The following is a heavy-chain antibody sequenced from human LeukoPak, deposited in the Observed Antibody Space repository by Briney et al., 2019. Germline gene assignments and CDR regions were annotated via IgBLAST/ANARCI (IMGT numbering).Heavy chain of an antibody. Sequence: GGSLRLSCAASGFTFSDSWMSWVRQAPGKGPEWVANIKQDGSEEHYVDSVKGRFTVSRDNARNSLYLQMNSLRAEDTAVYYCARDDILTGYYGPSQSGYWGQGTLVTVSS. CDR2: IKQDGSEE. J-gene: IGHJ4*02. D-gene: IGHD3-9*01. V-gene: IGHV3-7*01. CDR1: GFTFSDSW. CDR3: ARDDILTGYYGPSQSGY.